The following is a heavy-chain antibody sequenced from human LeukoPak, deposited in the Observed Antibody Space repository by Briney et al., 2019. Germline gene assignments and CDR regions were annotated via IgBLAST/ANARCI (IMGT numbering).Heavy chain of an antibody. Sequence: ASVKVSCKVSGYTLTQLVIHWVRQAPGKGLEWMGGFDPEDGETIYAQKFQGRVTMTEDTSTDTAYMELSRLRSDDTAVYYCARIPRIAVAGTEDWGQGTLVTVSS. CDR1: GYTLTQLV. D-gene: IGHD6-19*01. V-gene: IGHV1-24*01. CDR3: ARIPRIAVAGTED. CDR2: FDPEDGET. J-gene: IGHJ4*02.